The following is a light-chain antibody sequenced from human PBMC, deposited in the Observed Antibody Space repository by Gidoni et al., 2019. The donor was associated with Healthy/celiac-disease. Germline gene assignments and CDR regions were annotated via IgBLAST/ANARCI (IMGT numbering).Light chain of an antibody. Sequence: DIQMTQSPSSVSASVGDRVTITCRASQGISSWLAWSQQKPGKAPKLLNYAASSLQSGVPSRFSGSGSGTDFTLTISSLQPEDFATYYCQQANSFPPWTFGQGTKVEIK. CDR3: QQANSFPPWT. J-gene: IGKJ1*01. CDR2: AAS. CDR1: QGISSW. V-gene: IGKV1-12*01.